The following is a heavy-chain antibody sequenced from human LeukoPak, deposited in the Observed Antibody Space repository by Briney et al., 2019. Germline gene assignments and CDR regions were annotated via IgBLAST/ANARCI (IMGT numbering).Heavy chain of an antibody. Sequence: SETLSLTCAVSGGSISSNNWWSWVRQPPGKGLEWIGEIYHSGSTNYNPSLKSRVTISVDKSKNQFSLNPNSVTAADTAVYYCVREGGSNRDPFDYWGQGTLVTVSS. J-gene: IGHJ4*02. CDR2: IYHSGST. CDR1: GGSISSNNW. V-gene: IGHV4-4*02. CDR3: VREGGSNRDPFDY. D-gene: IGHD1-14*01.